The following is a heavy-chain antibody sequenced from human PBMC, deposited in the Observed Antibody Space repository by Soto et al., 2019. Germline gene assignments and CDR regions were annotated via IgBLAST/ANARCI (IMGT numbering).Heavy chain of an antibody. CDR1: GFTFSSYA. Sequence: GESLKISCAASGFTFSSYAMSWVRQAPGKGLEWVSAISGSGGSTYYADSVKGRFTISRDNSKNTLYLQMNSLRAEDTAVYYCESPDCGGDCPDAFDIWGQGTMVTVSS. CDR3: ESPDCGGDCPDAFDI. D-gene: IGHD2-21*02. J-gene: IGHJ3*02. CDR2: ISGSGGST. V-gene: IGHV3-23*01.